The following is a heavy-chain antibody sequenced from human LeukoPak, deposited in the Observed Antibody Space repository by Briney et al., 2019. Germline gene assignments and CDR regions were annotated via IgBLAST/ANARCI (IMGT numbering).Heavy chain of an antibody. CDR1: GGSFSGYY. D-gene: IGHD6-6*01. CDR2: INHSGST. Sequence: SETLSLTCAVYGGSFSGYYWSWIRQPPGKGLEWIGEINHSGSTNYNPSLKSRVTISVDTSKNQFSLKLSSVTAADTAVYYCAGGLGSSFFDYWGQGTLVTVSS. CDR3: AGGLGSSFFDY. V-gene: IGHV4-34*01. J-gene: IGHJ4*02.